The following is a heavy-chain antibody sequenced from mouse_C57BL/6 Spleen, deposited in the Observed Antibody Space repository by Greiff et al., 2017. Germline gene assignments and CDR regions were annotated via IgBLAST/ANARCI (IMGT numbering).Heavy chain of an antibody. CDR1: GYTFTSYW. CDR2: IDPSDSYT. Sequence: QVQLQQSGAELVMPGASVKLSCKASGYTFTSYWMHWVKQRPGQGLEWIGEIDPSDSYTNYNQKFKGKSTLTVDKSSSTASMQLSSLTSEDSAVYYCARRGTTVALDYWGQGTTLTVSS. D-gene: IGHD1-1*01. J-gene: IGHJ2*01. CDR3: ARRGTTVALDY. V-gene: IGHV1-69*01.